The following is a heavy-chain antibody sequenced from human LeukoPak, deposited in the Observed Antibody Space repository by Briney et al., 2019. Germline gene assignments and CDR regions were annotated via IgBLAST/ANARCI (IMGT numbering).Heavy chain of an antibody. V-gene: IGHV4-59*01. J-gene: IGHJ4*02. CDR1: GGSISSYY. D-gene: IGHD2-2*01. Sequence: PSETLSLTCTVSGGSISSYYWSWIRQPPGKGLEWIGYIYYSGSTNYNPSLKSRVTISADTSKNQFSLKLSSVTAADTAVYYCARGAPGYCSSTTCPLDYWGQGTLVTVSS. CDR3: ARGAPGYCSSTTCPLDY. CDR2: IYYSGST.